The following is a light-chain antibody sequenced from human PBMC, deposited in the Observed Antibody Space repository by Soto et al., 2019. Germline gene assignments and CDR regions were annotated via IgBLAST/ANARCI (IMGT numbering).Light chain of an antibody. CDR2: GAS. CDR3: QQYNSYPWT. J-gene: IGKJ1*01. CDR1: QTVSNNY. Sequence: EIVLTQSPGTLSLSPGDRATLSCRASQTVSNNYLAWCQQKPGQAPRVIMYGASRRATGIPDRFSGGGSGTDFTLTISRLQPDDFATYYCQQYNSYPWTFGQGTKVDIK. V-gene: IGKV3-20*01.